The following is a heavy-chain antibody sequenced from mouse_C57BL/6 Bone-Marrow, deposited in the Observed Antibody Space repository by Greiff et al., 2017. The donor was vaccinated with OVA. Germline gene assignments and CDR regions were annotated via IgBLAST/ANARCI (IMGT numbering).Heavy chain of an antibody. CDR3: ARCEGPYFDY. CDR1: GYTFTDYY. J-gene: IGHJ2*01. CDR2: INPNNGGT. Sequence: EVQLQQSGPELVKPGASVKISCKASGYTFTDYYMNWVKQSHGKSLEWIGDINPNNGGTSYNQKFKGKATLTVDKSSSTAYMELRSLTSEDSAVYYCARCEGPYFDYWGQGTTLTVSS. V-gene: IGHV1-26*01. D-gene: IGHD3-3*01.